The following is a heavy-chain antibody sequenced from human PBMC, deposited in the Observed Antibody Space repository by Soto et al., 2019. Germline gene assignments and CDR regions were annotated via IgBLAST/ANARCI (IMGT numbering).Heavy chain of an antibody. CDR2: IYPGDSDT. V-gene: IGHV5-51*01. CDR3: ARQVEDGYSFAYHY. D-gene: IGHD5-18*01. Sequence: GESLKISCKGSGYSFASYWIGWVRQMPGKGLEWMGIIYPGDSDTRYSPSFQGQVTISADKSISTAYLHWSSLKASDSAMYYCARQVEDGYSFAYHYWGQGSQVTVSS. J-gene: IGHJ4*02. CDR1: GYSFASYW.